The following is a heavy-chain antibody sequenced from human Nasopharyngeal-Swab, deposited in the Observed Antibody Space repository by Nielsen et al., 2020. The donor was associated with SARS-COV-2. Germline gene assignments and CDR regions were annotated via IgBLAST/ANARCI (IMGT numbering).Heavy chain of an antibody. CDR2: FDPEDGET. D-gene: IGHD6-13*01. V-gene: IGHV1-24*01. CDR1: GYTLTELS. J-gene: IGHJ5*02. CDR3: ATGAAAGTQNWFDP. Sequence: ASVKVSCKVSGYTLTELSMHWVRQAPGKGLEWMGGFDPEDGETIYAQKFQGRVTMTEDTSTDTAYMELSGLRSEDTAVYYCATGAAAGTQNWFDPWGQGTLVTVSS.